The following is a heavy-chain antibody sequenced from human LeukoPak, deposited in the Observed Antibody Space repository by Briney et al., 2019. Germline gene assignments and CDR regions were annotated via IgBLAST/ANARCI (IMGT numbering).Heavy chain of an antibody. Sequence: SETLSLTCAVYGGSFSGYYWSWIRQPPGKGLEWIGEINHSGSTNYNPSLKSRVTISVDTSKNQFSLKLSSVTAADTAVYYCARVTAILLWLGEQENWFDPWGQGTLVTVSS. V-gene: IGHV4-34*01. CDR1: GGSFSGYY. D-gene: IGHD3-10*01. J-gene: IGHJ5*02. CDR2: INHSGST. CDR3: ARVTAILLWLGEQENWFDP.